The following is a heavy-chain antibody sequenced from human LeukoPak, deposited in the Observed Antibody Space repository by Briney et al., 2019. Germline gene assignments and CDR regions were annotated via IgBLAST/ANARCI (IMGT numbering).Heavy chain of an antibody. V-gene: IGHV4-61*01. CDR2: IYYSGST. CDR1: GGSVSSGSYY. CDR3: ARDPAVHYFDY. D-gene: IGHD3-10*01. Sequence: SQTLSLTCAVSGGSVSSGSYYWSWIRQPPGKGLEWIGYIYYSGSTNYNPSLKSRVTISVDTSKNQFSLKLSSVTAADTAVYYCARDPAVHYFDYWGRGTLVTVSS. J-gene: IGHJ4*02.